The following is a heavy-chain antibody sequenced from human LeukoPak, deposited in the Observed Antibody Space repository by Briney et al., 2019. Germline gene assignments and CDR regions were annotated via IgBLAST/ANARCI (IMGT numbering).Heavy chain of an antibody. CDR2: IYYSGST. CDR1: GGSISSSSYY. CDR3: ARHRSPWVVRADYFDY. D-gene: IGHD2-15*01. Sequence: SETLSLTCTVSGGSISSSSYYWGWIRQPPGKGLEWIGSIYYSGSTYYNPSLKSRVTLSVDTSKNQFSLKLSSVTAADTAVYYCARHRSPWVVRADYFDYWGQGTLVTVSS. V-gene: IGHV4-39*01. J-gene: IGHJ4*02.